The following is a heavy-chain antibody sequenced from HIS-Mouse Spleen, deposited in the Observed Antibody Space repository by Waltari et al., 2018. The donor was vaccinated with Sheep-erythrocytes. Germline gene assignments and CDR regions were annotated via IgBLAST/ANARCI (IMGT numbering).Heavy chain of an antibody. Sequence: QVQLVESGGGVVQPGRSLRLSCAASGFTFSSYGMHWVRQAPGKGRKWVAVIAYDGSNKYYADTVKGRFNISRDNAKTTLDLQMNSLRAEDTAVYYCAKVWGSGSYYNPAFDIWGQGTMVTVSS. J-gene: IGHJ3*02. D-gene: IGHD3-10*01. CDR1: GFTFSSYG. V-gene: IGHV3-30*18. CDR2: IAYDGSNK. CDR3: AKVWGSGSYYNPAFDI.